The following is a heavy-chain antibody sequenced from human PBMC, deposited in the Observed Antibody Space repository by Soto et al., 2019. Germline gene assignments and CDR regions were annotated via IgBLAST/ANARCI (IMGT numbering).Heavy chain of an antibody. CDR3: ARRGYSKNWQGDWFDP. Sequence: PSETLSLTCTVSGGSVSSGRYYWTWIRQPPGKGLEWIGNIYDSGSTNYNPSLRSRVTMSVDTSKNQFSLKLNSVIAADTAVYYCARRGYSKNWQGDWFDPWGQGTLVTVSS. CDR1: GGSVSSGRYY. J-gene: IGHJ5*02. CDR2: IYDSGST. D-gene: IGHD5-12*01. V-gene: IGHV4-61*01.